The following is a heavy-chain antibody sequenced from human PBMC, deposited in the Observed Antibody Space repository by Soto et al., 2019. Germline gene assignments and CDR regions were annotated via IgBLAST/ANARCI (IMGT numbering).Heavy chain of an antibody. Sequence: SETLSLTCTVSGGSVSRGGYYWSWIRQPPGKGLEWIGYVYYSGSTNYNPSLKSRVTISGDTSKNQFSLNLSSVTAADTAVYYCARGSRYCSGGSCSLEWLPPWCQGTLVT. D-gene: IGHD2-15*01. CDR3: ARGSRYCSGGSCSLEWLPP. CDR2: VYYSGST. CDR1: GGSVSRGGYY. V-gene: IGHV4-61*08. J-gene: IGHJ5*02.